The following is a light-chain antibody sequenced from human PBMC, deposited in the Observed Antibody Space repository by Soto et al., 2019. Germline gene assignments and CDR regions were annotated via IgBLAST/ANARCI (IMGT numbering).Light chain of an antibody. CDR3: QQYSDWLRT. J-gene: IGKJ1*01. CDR2: GAS. Sequence: EIVMTQSPETLSVSPGERATLSCRASQSVSTNLAWYQQKPGQAPRLLLYGASTRATGIPARFSGSGSGTEFTLTISSLQSEDFAVYYCQQYSDWLRTFGQGAKVEIK. CDR1: QSVSTN. V-gene: IGKV3-15*01.